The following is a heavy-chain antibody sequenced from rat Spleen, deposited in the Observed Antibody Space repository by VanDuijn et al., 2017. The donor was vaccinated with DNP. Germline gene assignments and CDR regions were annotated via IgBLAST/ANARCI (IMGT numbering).Heavy chain of an antibody. CDR3: AKNSGYYFDY. D-gene: IGHD4-3*01. V-gene: IGHV5-25*01. CDR2: ISTSVSIT. Sequence: EVQLVESGGGLVQPGRSLKVSCAASGFTFSNYYMAWVRQAPKKGLEWVATISTSVSITYYPDSVKGRFTISRDNAKSSLYLQMNSLKSEDTATYYCAKNSGYYFDYWGQGVMVTVSS. J-gene: IGHJ2*01. CDR1: GFTFSNYY.